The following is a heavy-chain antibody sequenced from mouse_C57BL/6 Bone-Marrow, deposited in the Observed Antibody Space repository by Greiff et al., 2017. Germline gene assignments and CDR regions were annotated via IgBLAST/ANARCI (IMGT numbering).Heavy chain of an antibody. Sequence: VKLMESGPELVKPGASVKISCKASGYAFSSSWMNWVKQRPGKGLEWIGRLYPGDGDTNYNGKFKGKATLTEDKSSSTAYMKLNSLTSEDSAVYFCARGGDYAWFADWGQGTLVTVSA. CDR3: ARGGDYAWFAD. J-gene: IGHJ3*01. CDR2: LYPGDGDT. CDR1: GYAFSSSW. D-gene: IGHD2-13*01. V-gene: IGHV1-82*01.